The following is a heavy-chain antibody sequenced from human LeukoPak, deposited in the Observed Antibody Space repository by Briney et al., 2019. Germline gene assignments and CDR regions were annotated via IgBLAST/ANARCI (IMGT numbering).Heavy chain of an antibody. V-gene: IGHV3-33*01. Sequence: PGGSLRLSCAASEFTFSSYGMHWVRQAPGKGLEWVAVIWYDGSNKYYADSVKGRFTISRDNSKNTLYLQMNSLRAEDTAVYYCARDLSIYCSSTSCYRRYYYYGMDVWGQGTTVTVSS. CDR3: ARDLSIYCSSTSCYRRYYYYGMDV. CDR1: EFTFSSYG. CDR2: IWYDGSNK. J-gene: IGHJ6*02. D-gene: IGHD2-2*02.